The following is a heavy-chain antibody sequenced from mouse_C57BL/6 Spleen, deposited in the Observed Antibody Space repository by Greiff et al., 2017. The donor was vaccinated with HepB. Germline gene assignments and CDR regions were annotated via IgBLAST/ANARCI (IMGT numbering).Heavy chain of an antibody. J-gene: IGHJ1*03. CDR1: GFTFSSYA. V-gene: IGHV5-4*01. Sequence: EVQLQQSGGGLVKPGGSLKLSCAASGFTFSSYAMSWVRQTPEKRLEWVATISDGGSYTYYPDNVKGRFTISRDNAKNNLYLQMSHLKSEDTAMYYCARDDGLGPYWYFDVWGTGTTVTVSS. CDR2: ISDGGSYT. D-gene: IGHD4-1*01. CDR3: ARDDGLGPYWYFDV.